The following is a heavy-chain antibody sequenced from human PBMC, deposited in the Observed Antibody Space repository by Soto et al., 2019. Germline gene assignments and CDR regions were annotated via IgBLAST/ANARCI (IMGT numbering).Heavy chain of an antibody. J-gene: IGHJ4*02. CDR1: GYTFTSYD. V-gene: IGHV1-8*01. CDR3: ARRAETNGWNGFGADKYYFDF. D-gene: IGHD1-1*01. CDR2: MNPSTGNS. Sequence: ASVKVSCKASGYTFTSYDIYWVRQATGQGLEWMGWMNPSTGNSGYAQKFQGRVTMTSDTSISTAHMELSSLRSEDTAVYYCARRAETNGWNGFGADKYYFDFWGQGTLVTVSS.